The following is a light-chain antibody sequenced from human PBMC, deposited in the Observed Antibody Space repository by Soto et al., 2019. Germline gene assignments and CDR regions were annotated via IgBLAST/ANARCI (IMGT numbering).Light chain of an antibody. J-gene: IGLJ2*01. CDR1: SSNIGAGYD. CDR3: QSYDSSLSGHVV. V-gene: IGLV1-40*01. Sequence: QSVLTQPPSVSGAPGQRVTISCTGSSSNIGAGYDVHWYQQLPGTAPKLLIYGNSNRPSVVPDRFSGSKSGTSASLAITGLQAEDEADYYCQSYDSSLSGHVVFGGGPKLTVL. CDR2: GNS.